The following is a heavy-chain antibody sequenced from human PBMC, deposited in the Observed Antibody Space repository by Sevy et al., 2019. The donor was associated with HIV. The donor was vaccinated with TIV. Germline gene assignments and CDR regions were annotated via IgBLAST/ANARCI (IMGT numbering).Heavy chain of an antibody. CDR1: GYTFTGYY. V-gene: IGHV1-2*02. CDR2: INPNSGGT. Sequence: ASVKVSCKASGYTFTGYYMHWVRQAPGQGLEWMGWINPNSGGTNYAQKFQGRVTMTRETSISTAYMELSRLRSDDTAVYYCARGGGDFWSGYYGYYYYGMDVWGQGTTVTVSS. D-gene: IGHD3-3*01. J-gene: IGHJ6*02. CDR3: ARGGGDFWSGYYGYYYYGMDV.